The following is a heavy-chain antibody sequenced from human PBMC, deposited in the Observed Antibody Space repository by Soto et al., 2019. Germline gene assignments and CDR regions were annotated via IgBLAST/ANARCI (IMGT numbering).Heavy chain of an antibody. CDR2: IYHSGST. V-gene: IGHV4-38-2*01. Sequence: PSETLSLTCAVSGYSISSGYYWGWLRQPPGKGLEWIGSIYHSGSTCYHPSLNSRVTLSIDMTNNHVSLILNSVTAADTAVYYCARVGPWVPYYYDSSPYTFENWFDPWGQGTLVTVSS. D-gene: IGHD3-22*01. CDR3: ARVGPWVPYYYDSSPYTFENWFDP. CDR1: GYSISSGYY. J-gene: IGHJ5*02.